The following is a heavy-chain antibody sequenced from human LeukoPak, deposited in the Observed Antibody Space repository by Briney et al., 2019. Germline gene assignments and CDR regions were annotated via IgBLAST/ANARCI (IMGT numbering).Heavy chain of an antibody. Sequence: PSETLSLTCTVSGGSISAYYWSWIRQPPGKGLEWIGYIYYSGSTSYNPSLKSRVTISVDTSKNQFSLKLSSVTAADTAVYYCAREEALGSGSFDYWGQGTLVTVSS. D-gene: IGHD1-26*01. CDR1: GGSISAYY. V-gene: IGHV4-59*01. CDR2: IYYSGST. J-gene: IGHJ4*02. CDR3: AREEALGSGSFDY.